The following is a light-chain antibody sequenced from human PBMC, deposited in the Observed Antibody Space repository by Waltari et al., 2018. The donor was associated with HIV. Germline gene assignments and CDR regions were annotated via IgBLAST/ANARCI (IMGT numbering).Light chain of an antibody. J-gene: IGKJ1*01. V-gene: IGKV3-20*01. Sequence: ETVLTQSPGPLSLSPGERATLSCRASQSISTSYLAWYQQKRGQAPRLLISGISSRATGIPDRFSGSGSGTDFTLTISRLEPEDSAVYFCQQYGNSWTFGQGTKVEIK. CDR3: QQYGNSWT. CDR1: QSISTSY. CDR2: GIS.